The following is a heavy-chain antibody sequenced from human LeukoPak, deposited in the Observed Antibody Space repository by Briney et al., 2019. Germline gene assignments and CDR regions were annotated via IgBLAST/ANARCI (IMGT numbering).Heavy chain of an antibody. CDR1: GGSISSSSYY. Sequence: KPSETLSLTCTVSGGSISSSSYYWGWLRQPPGKGLEWIGSIYYSGSTYYNPSLKSRVTISVDTSKNQFSLKLSSVTAADTAVYYCARGGGSSGWAPFDYWGQGTLVTVSS. CDR2: IYYSGST. J-gene: IGHJ4*02. CDR3: ARGGGSSGWAPFDY. D-gene: IGHD6-19*01. V-gene: IGHV4-39*07.